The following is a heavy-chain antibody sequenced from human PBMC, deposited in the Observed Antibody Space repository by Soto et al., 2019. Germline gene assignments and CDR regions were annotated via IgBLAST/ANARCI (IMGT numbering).Heavy chain of an antibody. CDR2: IYPCDSDT. CDR3: ARPVHADHYYYGMDV. D-gene: IGHD6-6*01. V-gene: IGHV5-51*01. J-gene: IGHJ6*02. Sequence: PXESLKISFKGSGYSFTSYWIGWGRQIPGKGLEWMGIIYPCDSDTRYSPSFQGQVTISADKSISTAYLQWSSLKASDTAMYYCARPVHADHYYYGMDVWGQGTTVTVSS. CDR1: GYSFTSYW.